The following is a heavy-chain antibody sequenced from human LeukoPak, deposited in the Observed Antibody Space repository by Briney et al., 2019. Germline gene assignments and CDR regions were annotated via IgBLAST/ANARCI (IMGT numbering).Heavy chain of an antibody. V-gene: IGHV3-53*01. D-gene: IGHD6-6*01. J-gene: IGHJ5*02. Sequence: GGLRTSLAAPGVTRSSNYKSWGRQAPGEGVEGVSVICSGGSTYYADSVKGRFTISRDNSKNTLYLQMNSLRAEDTAVYYCARDDTSSSGFDPWGQGTLVTVSS. CDR3: ARDDTSSSGFDP. CDR1: GVTRSSNY. CDR2: ICSGGST.